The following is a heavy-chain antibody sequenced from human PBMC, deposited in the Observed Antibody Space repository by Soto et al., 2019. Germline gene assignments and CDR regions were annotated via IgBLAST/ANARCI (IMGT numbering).Heavy chain of an antibody. CDR1: GFSLSNARMG. CDR3: ARRHPPWLETSGAFDI. D-gene: IGHD6-19*01. CDR2: IFSNDEK. J-gene: IGHJ3*02. V-gene: IGHV2-26*01. Sequence: QVTLKESGPVLVKPTETLTLTCTVSGFSLSNARMGVSWIRQPPGKALEWLAHIFSNDEKSYSTSLKSSLTISKDTSKSQVVLTMTNMDPVDTATYYCARRHPPWLETSGAFDIWGQGTMVTVSS.